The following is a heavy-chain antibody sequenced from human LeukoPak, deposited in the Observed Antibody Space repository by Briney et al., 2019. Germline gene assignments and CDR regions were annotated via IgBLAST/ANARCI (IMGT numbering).Heavy chain of an antibody. CDR3: AREGRYYGDYVCDY. CDR2: IWYDGSNK. CDR1: GFTFSSYG. J-gene: IGHJ4*02. D-gene: IGHD4-17*01. V-gene: IGHV3-33*01. Sequence: PGGPLRLSCAASGFTFSSYGMHWVRQAPGKGLEWVAVIWYDGSNKYYADSVKGRFTISRDNSKNTLYLQMNSLRAEDTAEYYCAREGRYYGDYVCDYWGQGTLVTVSS.